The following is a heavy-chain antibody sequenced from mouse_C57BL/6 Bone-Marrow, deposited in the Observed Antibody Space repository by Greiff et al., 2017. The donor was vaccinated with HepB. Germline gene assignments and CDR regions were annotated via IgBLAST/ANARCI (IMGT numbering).Heavy chain of an antibody. CDR3: ARDYYGSRGYFDY. CDR2: ISDGGSYT. D-gene: IGHD1-1*01. CDR1: GFTFSSYA. Sequence: EVHLVESGGGLVKPGGSLKLSCAASGFTFSSYAMSWVRQTPEKRLEWVATISDGGSYTYYPDNVKGRFTISRDNAKNNLYLQMSHLKSEDIAMYYCARDYYGSRGYFDYWGQGTTLTVSS. V-gene: IGHV5-4*01. J-gene: IGHJ2*01.